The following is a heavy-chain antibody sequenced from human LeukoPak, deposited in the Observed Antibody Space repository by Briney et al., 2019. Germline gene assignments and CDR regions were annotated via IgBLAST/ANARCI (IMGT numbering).Heavy chain of an antibody. V-gene: IGHV3-23*01. J-gene: IGHJ6*02. CDR2: ISGSGGST. CDR1: GFTFSSYA. CDR3: AKDPGNWNYQKSYYYGMDV. Sequence: PGGSLRLSCAASGFTFSSYAMSWVRQAPGKGLEWVSAISGSGGSTYYADSVKGRFTISRDNSKNTLYLQMNSLRAEDTAVYYCAKDPGNWNYQKSYYYGMDVWGQGTTVTVSS. D-gene: IGHD1-7*01.